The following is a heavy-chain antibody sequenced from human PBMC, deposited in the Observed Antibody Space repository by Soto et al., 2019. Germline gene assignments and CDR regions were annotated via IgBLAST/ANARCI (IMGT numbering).Heavy chain of an antibody. CDR1: GDSISTDY. CDR3: AKNWNWGSLVH. Sequence: SETLSLTCTVSGDSISTDYSSWIRQSPGKGLEWIGFIYYGGSTNYNPSLKSRVTISVDTPKNQFSLKLSSVTAADTAVYYCAKNWNWGSLVHWGQGTLVTVSS. J-gene: IGHJ4*02. D-gene: IGHD7-27*01. V-gene: IGHV4-59*08. CDR2: IYYGGST.